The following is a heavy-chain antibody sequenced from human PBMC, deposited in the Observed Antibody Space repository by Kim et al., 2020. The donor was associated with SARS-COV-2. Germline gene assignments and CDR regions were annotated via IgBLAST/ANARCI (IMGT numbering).Heavy chain of an antibody. CDR1: GFTFSSYA. V-gene: IGHV3-30*04. CDR2: ISYDGSNK. J-gene: IGHJ6*02. D-gene: IGHD5-18*01. CDR3: ARADNLIQLWALHNYYYGMDV. Sequence: GGSLRLSCAASGFTFSSYAMHWVRQAPGKGLEWVAVISYDGSNKYYADSVKGRFTISRDNSKNTLYLQMNSLRAEDTAVYYCARADNLIQLWALHNYYYGMDVWGQGTTVTVSS.